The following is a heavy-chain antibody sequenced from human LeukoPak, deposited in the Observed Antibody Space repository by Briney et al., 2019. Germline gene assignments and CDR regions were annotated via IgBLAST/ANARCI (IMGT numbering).Heavy chain of an antibody. D-gene: IGHD3-22*01. Sequence: PGGSLRLSCAASGFTFSSYWMSWVRQAPGKGLEWVANIKQDGSEKYYVDSVKGRFTISRDNAKNSLYLQMNSLRAEDTAVYYCARDLSFYGSSGSFDYWGQGTLVTVSS. J-gene: IGHJ4*02. CDR1: GFTFSSYW. CDR3: ARDLSFYGSSGSFDY. CDR2: IKQDGSEK. V-gene: IGHV3-7*01.